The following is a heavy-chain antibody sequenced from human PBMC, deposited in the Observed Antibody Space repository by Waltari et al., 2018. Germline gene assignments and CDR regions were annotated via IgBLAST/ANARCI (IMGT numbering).Heavy chain of an antibody. D-gene: IGHD3-3*01. V-gene: IGHV1-69*13. Sequence: QVQLVQSGAEVKKPGASVKVSCKASGYTFTSYAMHWVRQAPGQGLEWMGRIIPIFGTANYAQKFQGRVTITADKSTSTAYMELSSLRSEDTAVYYCARDPFWSGYYNYFDYWGQGTLVTVSS. CDR1: GYTFTSYA. J-gene: IGHJ4*02. CDR3: ARDPFWSGYYNYFDY. CDR2: IIPIFGTA.